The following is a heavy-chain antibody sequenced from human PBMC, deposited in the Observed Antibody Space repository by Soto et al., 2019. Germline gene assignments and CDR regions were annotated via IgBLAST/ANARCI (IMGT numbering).Heavy chain of an antibody. J-gene: IGHJ3*02. V-gene: IGHV6-1*01. CDR1: GESVSSNSAA. D-gene: IGHD2-15*01. CDR2: TYYRSKWYY. CDR3: ASEDGNDTFDM. Sequence: SQTLSLTCVISGESVSSNSAAWSWVRQSPSRGLEWLGRTYYRSKWYYDYAVSVKSRITINPDTSKNQVSLQLISVTPEDTAVNFGASEDGNDTFDMWCQGPVVTVAS.